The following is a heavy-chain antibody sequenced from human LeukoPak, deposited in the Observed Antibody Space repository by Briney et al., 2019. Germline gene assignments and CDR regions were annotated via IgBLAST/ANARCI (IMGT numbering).Heavy chain of an antibody. CDR3: AKKEAMIRGVPYYYDF. D-gene: IGHD3-10*01. V-gene: IGHV3-23*01. CDR2: ISGSGDDT. CDR1: GSTFSSYV. Sequence: PGGSLRLSCSASGSTFSSYVMTWVRQAPGQGLEWVSAISGSGDDTYYADSVKGRFTISRDNSKNTLYLQMNSLRAEDTAVYYCAKKEAMIRGVPYYYDFWGQGTLVTVSS. J-gene: IGHJ4*02.